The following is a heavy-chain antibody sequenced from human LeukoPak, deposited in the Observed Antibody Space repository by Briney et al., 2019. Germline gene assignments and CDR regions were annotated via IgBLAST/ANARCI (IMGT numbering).Heavy chain of an antibody. CDR3: ARGGVNTMLRGVIRYYYMDV. V-gene: IGHV3-74*01. D-gene: IGHD3-10*01. CDR1: GFTFSSYW. CDR2: INSDGSST. J-gene: IGHJ6*03. Sequence: HHGGSLRLSCAASGFTFSSYWMHWVRQAPGKGLVWVSRINSDGSSTSYADSVKGRFTISRDNSRNTLYLQMNSLRAEDTAVYYCARGGVNTMLRGVIRYYYMDVWGKGTTVTISS.